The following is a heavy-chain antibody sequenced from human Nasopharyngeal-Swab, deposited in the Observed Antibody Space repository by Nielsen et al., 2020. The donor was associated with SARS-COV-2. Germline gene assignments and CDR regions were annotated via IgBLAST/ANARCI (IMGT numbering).Heavy chain of an antibody. D-gene: IGHD2-2*01. J-gene: IGHJ6*02. CDR2: INHSGST. CDR3: ARGPVGYCSSTSCYEGRGYYGMDV. Sequence: SETLSLTCAVYGGSFSGYYWSWIRQPPRKGLEWIGEINHSGSTNYNPSLKSRVTISVDTSKNQFSLKLSSVTAADTAVYYCARGPVGYCSSTSCYEGRGYYGMDVWGQGTTVTVSS. CDR1: GGSFSGYY. V-gene: IGHV4-34*01.